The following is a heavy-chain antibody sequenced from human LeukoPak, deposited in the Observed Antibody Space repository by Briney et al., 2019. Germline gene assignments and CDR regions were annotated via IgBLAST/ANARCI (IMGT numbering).Heavy chain of an antibody. J-gene: IGHJ4*02. CDR3: ARGSRSGWYGGFDY. Sequence: SETLSLTCAVYGGSFSGYYWSWIRQPPGKGLEWIGEINHSGSTNYNPSLKSRVTISVDTSKNQFSLKLSSVTAEDTAVYYCARGSRSGWYGGFDYWGQGTLVTVSS. CDR2: INHSGST. CDR1: GGSFSGYY. D-gene: IGHD6-19*01. V-gene: IGHV4-34*01.